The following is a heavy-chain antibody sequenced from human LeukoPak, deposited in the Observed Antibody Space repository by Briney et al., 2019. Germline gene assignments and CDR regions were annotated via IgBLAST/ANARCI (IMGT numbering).Heavy chain of an antibody. CDR2: ISDSGGST. J-gene: IGHJ1*01. Sequence: GGSLRLSCAASGFTFSSYAMSWVRQAPGKGLEWVSAISDSGGSTYYADAVTGRFTVSRDNSKNTLYLQMNSLRAEGTAVYYCAKDLHSSSWYNYFQHWGQGTLVTVSS. D-gene: IGHD6-13*01. CDR1: GFTFSSYA. CDR3: AKDLHSSSWYNYFQH. V-gene: IGHV3-23*01.